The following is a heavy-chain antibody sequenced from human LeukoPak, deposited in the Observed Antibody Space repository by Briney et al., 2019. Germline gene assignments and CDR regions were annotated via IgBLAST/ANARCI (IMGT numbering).Heavy chain of an antibody. CDR2: ISGSGGST. CDR3: ARAPGYRGFLDY. CDR1: GFTFSSYG. Sequence: PGGTLRLSCAASGFTFSSYGMSWVRQAPGKGLEWVSAISGSGGSTYYADSVKGRFTISRDNSKNTLYLQMNSLRAEDTAVYYCARAPGYRGFLDYWGQGNLVTVSS. J-gene: IGHJ4*02. D-gene: IGHD5-18*01. V-gene: IGHV3-23*01.